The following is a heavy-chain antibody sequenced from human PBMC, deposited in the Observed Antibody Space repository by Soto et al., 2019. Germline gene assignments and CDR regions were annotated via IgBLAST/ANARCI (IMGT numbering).Heavy chain of an antibody. D-gene: IGHD3-10*01. CDR1: GFPFSTYG. V-gene: IGHV3-30*03. J-gene: IGHJ4*02. CDR3: VGGQYYFDY. Sequence: QVKLVESGGGVVQPGRSLRLSCAASGFPFSTYGMHWVREGPGKGLEWVAVISYDGSNKYYADSVKGRFTISRDNSKNTLYLQMNSLRPEDTALYYCVGGQYYFDYRGQVTLFTVST. CDR2: ISYDGSNK.